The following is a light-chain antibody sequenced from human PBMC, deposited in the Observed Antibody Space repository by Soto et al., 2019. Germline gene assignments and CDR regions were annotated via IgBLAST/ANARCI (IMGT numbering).Light chain of an antibody. Sequence: QSALTQPPSVSGAPGQRVTISCTGSSSNIGAHYDVHWYQHLPGTSPKVLIYGSTNRPSGVPDRFSGSKSGTSASLAITGLQAEDEADYYCQSYDRSLSGYVFGTGTKVTVL. V-gene: IGLV1-40*01. J-gene: IGLJ1*01. CDR3: QSYDRSLSGYV. CDR1: SSNIGAHYD. CDR2: GST.